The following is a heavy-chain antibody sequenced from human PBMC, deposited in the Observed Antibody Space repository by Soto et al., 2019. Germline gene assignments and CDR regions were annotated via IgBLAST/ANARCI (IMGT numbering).Heavy chain of an antibody. D-gene: IGHD6-19*01. CDR2: ISGSGGST. J-gene: IGHJ6*02. V-gene: IGHV3-23*01. Sequence: GGSLRLSCAVSGFTFSSYAMSWVRQAPGKGLEWVSAISGSGGSTYYADSVKGRFTISRDNSKNTLYLQMNSLRAEDTAVYYCAKIAPLDEIQTVAGKTYYYYYGMDVWGQGTTVTVSS. CDR3: AKIAPLDEIQTVAGKTYYYYYGMDV. CDR1: GFTFSSYA.